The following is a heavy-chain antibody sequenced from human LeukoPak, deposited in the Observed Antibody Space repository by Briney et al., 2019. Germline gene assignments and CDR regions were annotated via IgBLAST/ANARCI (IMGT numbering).Heavy chain of an antibody. V-gene: IGHV1-24*01. CDR3: ATQGNIVVVPAAKPYYYGMDV. Sequence: ASVKVSCKVSGYTLTELSMHWARQAPGKGLEWMGGFDPEDGETVYAQKFQGRVTMTEDTSTDTAYMELSSLRSEDTAVYYCATQGNIVVVPAAKPYYYGMDVWGQGTTVTVSS. CDR1: GYTLTELS. J-gene: IGHJ6*02. CDR2: FDPEDGET. D-gene: IGHD2-2*02.